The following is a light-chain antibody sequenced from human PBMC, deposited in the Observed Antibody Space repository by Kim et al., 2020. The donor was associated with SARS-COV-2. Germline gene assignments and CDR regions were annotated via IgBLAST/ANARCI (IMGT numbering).Light chain of an antibody. Sequence: PGGTVTLTCGSTTGAVTSGHYPYRFQQKPGQVPKTLIYDTGNKHSWTPARFSGSLLGGKAALTLSGAQPEDEAEYYCLFTYGGGRVFGGGTQLTVL. V-gene: IGLV7-46*01. CDR3: LFTYGGGRV. J-gene: IGLJ3*02. CDR1: TGAVTSGHY. CDR2: DTG.